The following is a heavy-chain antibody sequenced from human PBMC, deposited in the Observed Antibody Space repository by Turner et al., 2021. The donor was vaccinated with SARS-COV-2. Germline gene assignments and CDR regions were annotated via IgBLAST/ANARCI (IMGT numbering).Heavy chain of an antibody. CDR3: ARVPHYYDSSGYYFNFDY. J-gene: IGHJ4*02. CDR2: INPNSGGT. V-gene: IGHV1-2*02. Sequence: QVQLVQSGAEVKKPGASVKVSCKASAYTFTGYYMHWVRQAPGQGLEWMGWINPNSGGTNYAQKFQGRVTMTRDTSISTAYMELSRLRSDDTAVYYCARVPHYYDSSGYYFNFDYWGQGTLVTVSS. CDR1: AYTFTGYY. D-gene: IGHD3-22*01.